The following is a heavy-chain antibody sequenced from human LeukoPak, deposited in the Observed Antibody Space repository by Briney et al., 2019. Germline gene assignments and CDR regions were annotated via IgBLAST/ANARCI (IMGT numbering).Heavy chain of an antibody. CDR1: GGSISSSSYY. CDR3: ARDNYDFWSGYYDYYYMDV. Sequence: SETLSLTCTVSGGSISSSSYYWGWIRQPPGKGLEWIGSIYYSGSTYYNPSLKSRVTISVDTSKNQFSLKLSSVTAADTAVYYCARDNYDFWSGYYDYYYMDVWGKGTTVTVSS. J-gene: IGHJ6*03. D-gene: IGHD3-3*01. V-gene: IGHV4-39*02. CDR2: IYYSGST.